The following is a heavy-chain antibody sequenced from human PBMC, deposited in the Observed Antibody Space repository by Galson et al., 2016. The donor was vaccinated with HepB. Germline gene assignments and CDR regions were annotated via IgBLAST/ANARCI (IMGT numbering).Heavy chain of an antibody. V-gene: IGHV4-61*01. CDR2: IYDSDTT. CDR1: GGSVSSGSYH. CDR3: ARASVGGSYLGGYHYYGMDV. Sequence: ETLSLTCTVSGGSVSSGSYHWSWIRQPPGKGLEWIGYIYDSDTTNYNPSLKSRVTISVDTSKNQFSLKLSSVTAADTALYYCARASVGGSYLGGYHYYGMDVWGQGTTVTVSS. D-gene: IGHD1-26*01. J-gene: IGHJ6*02.